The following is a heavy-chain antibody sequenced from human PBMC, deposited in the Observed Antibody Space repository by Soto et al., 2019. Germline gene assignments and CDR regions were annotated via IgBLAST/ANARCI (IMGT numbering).Heavy chain of an antibody. V-gene: IGHV3-23*01. Sequence: GGSLRLSCAVSGFIFSDHGMNWVRQAPGKGLEWVSSIDEDGSTTHYADSVKGRFTISRDNSKNTLYLQMDSLRAEDTALYYCARVLYGFSYGKCDYWGQGTLVTVSS. J-gene: IGHJ4*02. CDR1: GFIFSDHG. CDR3: ARVLYGFSYGKCDY. D-gene: IGHD1-1*01. CDR2: IDEDGSTT.